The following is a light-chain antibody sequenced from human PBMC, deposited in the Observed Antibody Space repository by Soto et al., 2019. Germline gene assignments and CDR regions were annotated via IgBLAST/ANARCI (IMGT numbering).Light chain of an antibody. J-gene: IGKJ1*01. V-gene: IGKV1-27*01. CDR2: AAS. CDR1: QDIRNN. Sequence: IQMTQSPSSLPASIGDRVTISCRASQDIRNNLAWYQQKPGKVPKLLIYAASTLLSGVPSRFSGSGSGTDFTLTISSLQPEDVATYYCQKYNTAPLTFGQGTKVDIK. CDR3: QKYNTAPLT.